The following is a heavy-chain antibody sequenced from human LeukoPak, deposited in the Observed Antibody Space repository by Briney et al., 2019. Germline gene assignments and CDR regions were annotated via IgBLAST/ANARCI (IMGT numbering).Heavy chain of an antibody. V-gene: IGHV7-4-1*02. D-gene: IGHD6-19*01. CDR1: GYTFTSYA. CDR2: INTNTGNP. Sequence: ASVKVSCKASGYTFTSYAMNWVRQGPGQGLEWMGWINTNTGNPTYAQGFTGRFVFSLGTSVSTAYLQISSLKAEDTAVYYCARVPGTKYSSARDYYYYYMDVWGKGTTVTVSS. CDR3: ARVPGTKYSSARDYYYYYMDV. J-gene: IGHJ6*03.